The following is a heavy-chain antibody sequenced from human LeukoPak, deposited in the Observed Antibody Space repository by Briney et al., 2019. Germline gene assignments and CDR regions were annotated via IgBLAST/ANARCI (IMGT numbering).Heavy chain of an antibody. CDR1: GFTFSSYG. Sequence: GRSLRLSCAASGFTFSSYGMHWVRQAPGKGLEWVAVISYDGSNKYYADSVKGRFTISRDNSKNTLYLQMNSLRAEDTAVYYCAKRILTGYPNYGMDVWGKGTTVTVSS. J-gene: IGHJ6*04. CDR2: ISYDGSNK. D-gene: IGHD3-9*01. CDR3: AKRILTGYPNYGMDV. V-gene: IGHV3-30*18.